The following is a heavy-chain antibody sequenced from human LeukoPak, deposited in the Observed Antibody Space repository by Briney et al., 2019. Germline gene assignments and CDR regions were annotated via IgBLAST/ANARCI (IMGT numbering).Heavy chain of an antibody. D-gene: IGHD3-10*01. J-gene: IGHJ6*03. V-gene: IGHV1-8*01. CDR3: ARGRGRGVRGVIIALNYYYYYMDV. CDR1: GYTFPSYD. CDR2: MNHNSGNT. Sequence: ASVKVSCKASGYTFPSYDIHWVRQATGQGLEWMGWMNHNSGNTGYAQKFQGRVNMTRNTSISTAYMELSSLRSEDTAVYYCARGRGRGVRGVIIALNYYYYYMDVWGKGTTVTISS.